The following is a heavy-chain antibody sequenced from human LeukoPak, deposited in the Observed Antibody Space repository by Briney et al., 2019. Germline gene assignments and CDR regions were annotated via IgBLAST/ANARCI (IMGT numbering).Heavy chain of an antibody. Sequence: TGGSLRLSCAVSGFTFSNYWMSWVRQAPGKGLEWVANIKQDGSEKYYADSVKGRFTTSRDNTKNSLYLQMNSLRAEDTAVYYCAKQRYGGEDYWGQGTLVTVSS. J-gene: IGHJ4*02. V-gene: IGHV3-7*01. CDR3: AKQRYGGEDY. CDR1: GFTFSNYW. D-gene: IGHD3-16*01. CDR2: IKQDGSEK.